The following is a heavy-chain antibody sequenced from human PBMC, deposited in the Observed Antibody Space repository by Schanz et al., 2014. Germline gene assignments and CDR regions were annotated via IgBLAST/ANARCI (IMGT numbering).Heavy chain of an antibody. D-gene: IGHD2-8*01. CDR3: ASLYDREYFDY. CDR1: GFTFSSYW. V-gene: IGHV3-74*01. Sequence: EVQLVESGGGFVQPGGSLRLSCAASGFTFSSYWMHWVRQAPGKGLVWVSRINSDGSTTIYADSVKGRFTISRDNAKNTLYLQMNSLRAEDTAVYYCASLYDREYFDYWGQGTLVTVSS. CDR2: INSDGSTT. J-gene: IGHJ4*02.